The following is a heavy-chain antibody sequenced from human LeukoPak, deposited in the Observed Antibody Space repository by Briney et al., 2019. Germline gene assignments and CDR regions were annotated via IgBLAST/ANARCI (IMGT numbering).Heavy chain of an antibody. J-gene: IGHJ6*02. CDR3: ARDPRHHYYYYGMDV. CDR2: IKQDGSEK. V-gene: IGHV3-7*01. Sequence: GGSLRLSCGASGFTFSSYWMSWVRQAPGKGLEWVANIKQDGSEKYYVDSVKGRFTISRDNAKNSLYLQMNSLRAEDTAVYYCARDPRHHYYYYGMDVWGQGTTVTVSS. CDR1: GFTFSSYW.